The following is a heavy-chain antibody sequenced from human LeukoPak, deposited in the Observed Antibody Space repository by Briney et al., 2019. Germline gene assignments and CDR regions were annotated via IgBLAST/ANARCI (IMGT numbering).Heavy chain of an antibody. D-gene: IGHD2-15*01. Sequence: GGTLRLSCAASGFTFNNYGMSWVRQAPGKGLEWVSGISGSGVTTYYADSVKGRFTISRDNSKNTLYLQMNSLRAEDAAVYYCAKNGDRGAYCTGGTCYPYFYYYMDVWGKGTTVTI. J-gene: IGHJ6*03. V-gene: IGHV3-23*01. CDR1: GFTFNNYG. CDR2: ISGSGVTT. CDR3: AKNGDRGAYCTGGTCYPYFYYYMDV.